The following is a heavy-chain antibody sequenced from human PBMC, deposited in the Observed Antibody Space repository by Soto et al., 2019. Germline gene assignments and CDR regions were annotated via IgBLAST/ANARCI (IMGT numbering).Heavy chain of an antibody. CDR1: GFTFSSYW. V-gene: IGHV3-7*01. Sequence: GGSLRLCCAASGFTFSSYWMSWVRQAPGKGLEWVANIKQDGSEKYYVDSVKGRFTISRDNAKNSLYLQMNSLRAEDTAVYYCAGQLVTYYYYYYMDVWGKGTTVTVSS. CDR3: AGQLVTYYYYYYMDV. J-gene: IGHJ6*03. D-gene: IGHD5-18*01. CDR2: IKQDGSEK.